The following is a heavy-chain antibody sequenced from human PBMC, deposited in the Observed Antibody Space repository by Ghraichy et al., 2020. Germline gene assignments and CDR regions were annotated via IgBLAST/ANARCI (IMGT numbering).Heavy chain of an antibody. V-gene: IGHV4-39*01. CDR2: IYYSGST. J-gene: IGHJ4*02. D-gene: IGHD4-17*01. Sequence: ESLNISCTVSGGSISSSSYYWGWIRQPPGKGLEWIGSIYYSGSTYYNPSLKSRVTISVDTSKNQFSLKLSSVTAADTAVYYCARHVATTFYFDYWGQGTLVTVSS. CDR1: GGSISSSSYY. CDR3: ARHVATTFYFDY.